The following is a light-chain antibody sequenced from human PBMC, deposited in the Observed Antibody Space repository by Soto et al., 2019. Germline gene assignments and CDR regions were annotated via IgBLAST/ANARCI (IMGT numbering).Light chain of an antibody. CDR2: GVS. CDR3: QQYDIFALS. CDR1: QSVNNY. J-gene: IGKJ4*01. Sequence: EIVLTQSPGTLSLSPGERAILSCRASQSVNNYLAWYQQKPGQAPRLLIYGVSTRATGIPDRFSGSGSGTDFTLTISRLEPEDFAVYFCQQYDIFALSFGGGTRVEIK. V-gene: IGKV3-20*01.